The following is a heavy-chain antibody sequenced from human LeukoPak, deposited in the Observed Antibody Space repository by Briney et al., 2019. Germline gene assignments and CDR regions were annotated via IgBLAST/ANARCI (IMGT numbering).Heavy chain of an antibody. J-gene: IGHJ4*02. D-gene: IGHD6-13*01. CDR2: IYSSGST. Sequence: SETLSLTCTVSGGSIDSSSYYRGWIHQPPGKGLEWIGSIYSSGSTYYNPSLKSRVTISVDTSKNQFSLRLSSVTAADTAVYYCARLHSTHSSNSWGQGTLVTVSS. V-gene: IGHV4-39*01. CDR1: GGSIDSSSYY. CDR3: ARLHSTHSSNS.